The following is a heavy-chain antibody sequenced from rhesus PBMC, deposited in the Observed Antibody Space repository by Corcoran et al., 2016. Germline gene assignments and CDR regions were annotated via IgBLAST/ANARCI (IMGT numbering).Heavy chain of an antibody. J-gene: IGHJ4*01. CDR3: ARVRNVVGRFTANYFDF. Sequence: QVTLKEAGPALVKPTQTLTLTCTLSGFSIGTSGTGVGWIRPPPGKALDWLAKIYWIDTKYYSPSLKHRLTISKDTSKNQVVLTVTNVDPVDTATYYCARVRNVVGRFTANYFDFWGQGVLVTVSS. CDR1: GFSIGTSGTG. CDR2: IYWIDTK. V-gene: IGHV2-95*01. D-gene: IGHD2-27*01.